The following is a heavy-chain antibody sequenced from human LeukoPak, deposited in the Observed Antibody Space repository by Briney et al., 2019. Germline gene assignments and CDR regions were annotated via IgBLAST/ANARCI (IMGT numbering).Heavy chain of an antibody. CDR2: INPSGGST. Sequence: GASVKVSCKASGYTFTSYYMHWVRQAPGQGLEWMGIINPSGGSTSYAQKFQGRVTMTRDTSMSTVYMELSSLRSEDTAVYYCARDRRPSRYQLLQQQLVSPNTNWFDPWGQGTLVTVSS. CDR1: GYTFTSYY. D-gene: IGHD6-13*01. V-gene: IGHV1-46*01. J-gene: IGHJ5*02. CDR3: ARDRRPSRYQLLQQQLVSPNTNWFDP.